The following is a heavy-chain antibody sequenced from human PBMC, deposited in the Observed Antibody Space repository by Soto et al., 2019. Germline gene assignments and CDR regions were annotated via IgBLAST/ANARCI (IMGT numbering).Heavy chain of an antibody. Sequence: ASVKVSCKTSGYTFTTYGISWVRQAPGQGLEWMGWISSNRGTTHYAQNFQGRVTLTTDTSTGTAHMELRSLRSDDTAVYYCARDLRSIWFGDSGVFESWGQGTMVTVSS. CDR3: ARDLRSIWFGDSGVFES. CDR2: ISSNRGTT. V-gene: IGHV1-18*01. J-gene: IGHJ3*02. D-gene: IGHD3-10*01. CDR1: GYTFTTYG.